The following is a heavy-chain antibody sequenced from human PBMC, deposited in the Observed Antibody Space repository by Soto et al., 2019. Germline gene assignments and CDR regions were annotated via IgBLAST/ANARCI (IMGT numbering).Heavy chain of an antibody. CDR3: ERDCIEVAGTECYYYGMDV. V-gene: IGHV3-33*01. D-gene: IGHD6-19*01. J-gene: IGHJ6*02. CDR2: IWYDGSNK. CDR1: GFTFSSYG. Sequence: PGGSLRLSCAASGFTFSSYGMHWVRQAPGKGLEWVAVIWYDGSNKYYADSVKGRFTISRDNSKNTLYLQMNSLRAEDTAVYYCERDCIEVAGTECYYYGMDVWGQGTTVTVSS.